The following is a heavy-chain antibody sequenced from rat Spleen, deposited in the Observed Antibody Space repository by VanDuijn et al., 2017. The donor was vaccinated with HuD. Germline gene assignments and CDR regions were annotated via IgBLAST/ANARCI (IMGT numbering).Heavy chain of an antibody. V-gene: IGHV5-29*01. Sequence: EVQLVESNGGLVQPGRSLKLSCAASGFTFSNYDMAWIRQGPTKGLEWVATISYGDRSGHSSTYYRDSVKGRFTISRDNAKSTLYLQMDSLRSEDTATYYCATFNYGGSYWGQGVMVTVSS. CDR1: GFTFSNYD. CDR2: ISYGDRSGHSST. CDR3: ATFNYGGSY. J-gene: IGHJ2*01. D-gene: IGHD1-11*01.